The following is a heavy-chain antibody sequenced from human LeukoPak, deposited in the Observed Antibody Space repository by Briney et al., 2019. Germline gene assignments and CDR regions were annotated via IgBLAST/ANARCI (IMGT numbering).Heavy chain of an antibody. CDR1: GFTLSAHG. CDR2: TSNKANDYTT. CDR3: ARFIAEAGAYWLDP. J-gene: IGHJ5*02. D-gene: IGHD6-19*01. Sequence: SLRLSCAASGFTLSAHGMHWVRQAPGKGLEWVGRTSNKANDYTTEYAAAVKGRFSISRDDSRNSLYMQMNSLNTDDTAVYYCARFIAEAGAYWLDPWGQGTLVTVSS. V-gene: IGHV3-72*01.